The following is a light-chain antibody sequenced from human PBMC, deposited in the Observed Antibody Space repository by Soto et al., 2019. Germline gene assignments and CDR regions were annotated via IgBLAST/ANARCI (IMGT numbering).Light chain of an antibody. CDR3: QQYNVYSPT. Sequence: DILITQSPSTLSASVGDRVTITCRASQSISSWLAWYQQKPGKAPNLLIYMASTLESGVPSRFSGSGSGTEFTLTITSLQPDDFATYYCQQYNVYSPTFGQGTKVDIK. CDR1: QSISSW. J-gene: IGKJ1*01. CDR2: MAS. V-gene: IGKV1-5*03.